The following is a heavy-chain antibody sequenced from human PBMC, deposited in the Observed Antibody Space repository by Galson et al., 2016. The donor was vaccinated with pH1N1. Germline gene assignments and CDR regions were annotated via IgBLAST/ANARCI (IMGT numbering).Heavy chain of an antibody. J-gene: IGHJ6*03. CDR2: IYPGDSDN. CDR1: GYIFTNYW. Sequence: QSGAEVKQPGESLKISCEGSGYIFTNYWIGWVRQMPGKGLELMGIIYPGDSDNRYSPSFQGRVTISVDKSINIAYLQWRNLKASDTAIYFCARLSASIYGRAQYYMDVWGKGTTVTVSS. V-gene: IGHV5-51*01. D-gene: IGHD2/OR15-2a*01. CDR3: ARLSASIYGRAQYYMDV.